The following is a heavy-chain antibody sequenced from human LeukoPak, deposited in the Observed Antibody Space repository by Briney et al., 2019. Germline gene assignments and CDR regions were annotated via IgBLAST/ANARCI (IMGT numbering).Heavy chain of an antibody. D-gene: IGHD2-15*01. CDR1: GYSISSGYY. CDR2: IHHTGST. V-gene: IGHV4-38-2*02. CDR3: ASDAPGLLGY. Sequence: SETLSLTCTVSGYSISSGYYWGWIRQPPGKGLEWIGNIHHTGSTYNNPSLKSRVTIPVDTSENQFSLKLNSVTAADTAVYFCASDAPGLLGYWGQGTLVTVSS. J-gene: IGHJ4*02.